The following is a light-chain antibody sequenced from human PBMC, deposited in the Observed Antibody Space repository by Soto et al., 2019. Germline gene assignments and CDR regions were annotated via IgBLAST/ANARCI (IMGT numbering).Light chain of an antibody. V-gene: IGLV2-14*01. CDR2: DVS. J-gene: IGLJ2*01. CDR3: SSYTSGSTLVV. CDR1: SSDVGTYNY. Sequence: QSALTQPASVSGSPGQSITISCTGTSSDVGTYNYVSWYQQRPGKAPKLLMSDVSNRPSGVSNRFSGSKSGNTASLTISGLQAEDEADYYCSSYTSGSTLVVFGGGTKLTVL.